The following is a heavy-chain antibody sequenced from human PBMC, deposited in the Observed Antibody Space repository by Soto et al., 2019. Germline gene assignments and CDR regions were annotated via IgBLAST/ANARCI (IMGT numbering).Heavy chain of an antibody. D-gene: IGHD2-2*01. J-gene: IGHJ5*02. CDR1: GGSISSGGYY. CDR2: IYYSGST. CDR3: ARVDCSSTSCYYPPYWFDT. Sequence: SETLSLTCTVSGGSISSGGYYWSWIRQHPGKGLEWIGYIYYSGSTYYNPSLKSRVTISVDTSKNQFSLKLSSVTAADTAVYYCARVDCSSTSCYYPPYWFDTWGQGTLVTVSS. V-gene: IGHV4-31*03.